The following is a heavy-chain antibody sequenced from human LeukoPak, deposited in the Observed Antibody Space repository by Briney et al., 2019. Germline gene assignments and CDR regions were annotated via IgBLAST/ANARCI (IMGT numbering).Heavy chain of an antibody. CDR3: ARDAAVPRYCSGGSCYSVDFDY. D-gene: IGHD2-15*01. CDR1: GYTVTSYG. Sequence: ASVKVSCKASGYTVTSYGIRWVRQAPGQGLEWMGWISAYNGNTNYAQKLQGRVTMTTDTSTSTAYMELRSLRSDDTAVYYCARDAAVPRYCSGGSCYSVDFDYWGQGTLVTVSS. J-gene: IGHJ4*02. V-gene: IGHV1-18*04. CDR2: ISAYNGNT.